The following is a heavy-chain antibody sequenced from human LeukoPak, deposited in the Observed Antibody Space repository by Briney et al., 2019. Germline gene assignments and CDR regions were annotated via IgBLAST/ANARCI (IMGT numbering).Heavy chain of an antibody. Sequence: PGGSLKLSCAASGFTFSGSSMHWVRQASGKGLEWVGRIRNKANNYATAHAASVKGRFTISRDDSKSIAYLQMNSLKTEDTAVYYCTGPYYYFDLWGRGTLVTVSS. CDR2: IRNKANNYAT. J-gene: IGHJ2*01. CDR3: TGPYYYFDL. V-gene: IGHV3-73*01. CDR1: GFTFSGSS.